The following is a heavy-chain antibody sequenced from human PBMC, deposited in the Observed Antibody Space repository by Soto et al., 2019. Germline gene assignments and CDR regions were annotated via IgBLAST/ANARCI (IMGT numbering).Heavy chain of an antibody. CDR1: GFTLSAYW. J-gene: IGHJ4*02. V-gene: IGHV3-23*01. CDR3: AKDTIVLMVYAMFDY. D-gene: IGHD2-8*01. Sequence: SGGSLRLSCAASGFTLSAYWMTWVRQAPGKGLEWVSAISGSGGSTYYADSVKGRFTISRDNSKNTLYLQMNSLRAEDTTVYYCAKDTIVLMVYAMFDYWGQGTLVTVSS. CDR2: ISGSGGST.